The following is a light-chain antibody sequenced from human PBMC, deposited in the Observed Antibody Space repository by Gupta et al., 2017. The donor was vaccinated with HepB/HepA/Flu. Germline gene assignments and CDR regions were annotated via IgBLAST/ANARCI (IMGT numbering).Light chain of an antibody. Sequence: EIVLTQSPASLSVSPGERATLSCRASQSVSSNLAWYQQKPGQAPRLLIYGASTRATGLPARFSGSGCGTEFTLTISSLQSEDFAVYYCQQYNDWPPITFGQGTRLEIK. CDR1: QSVSSN. V-gene: IGKV3-15*01. CDR2: GAS. J-gene: IGKJ5*01. CDR3: QQYNDWPPIT.